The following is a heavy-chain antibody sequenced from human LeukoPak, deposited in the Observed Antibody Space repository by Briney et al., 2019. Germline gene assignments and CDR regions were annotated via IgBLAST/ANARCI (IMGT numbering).Heavy chain of an antibody. CDR3: ARALNPLPGTYYFDY. CDR1: GASINSHY. D-gene: IGHD2-15*01. V-gene: IGHV4-4*07. J-gene: IGHJ4*02. Sequence: SETLSLTCTVSGASINSHYWSWVRQPAGKGLEWMGRIYISGSTNYNSSLQSRVTMSVDTSKTQFSLKLTSVTAADTAVYYCARALNPLPGTYYFDYWGQGTLVTVSS. CDR2: IYISGST.